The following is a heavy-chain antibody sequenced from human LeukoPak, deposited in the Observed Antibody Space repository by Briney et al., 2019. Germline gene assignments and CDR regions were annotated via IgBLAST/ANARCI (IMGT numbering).Heavy chain of an antibody. D-gene: IGHD3-10*01. CDR1: GYSISTSYY. V-gene: IGHV4-38-2*02. CDR2: IYHSGNT. CDR3: ARTAMVRGVIITYYYYYYYMDV. J-gene: IGHJ6*03. Sequence: SETLSLTCTVSGYSISTSYYWGWIRQPPGQGLEWIGSIYHSGNTYYNPSLKSRVTISVDTSKNQFSLKLSSVTAADTAVYYCARTAMVRGVIITYYYYYYYMDVWGKGTTVTISS.